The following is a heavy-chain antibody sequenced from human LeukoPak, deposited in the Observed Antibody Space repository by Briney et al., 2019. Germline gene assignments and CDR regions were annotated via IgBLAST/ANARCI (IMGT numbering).Heavy chain of an antibody. Sequence: GGSLRLSCAASGFTFSSYGMHWVRQAPGKGLEWVAFIRYDGSNKYYADSVKGRFTISRDNSKNTLYLQMNSLRAEDTAVYYCAKESYSSSWYWGDAFDIWGQGTMVTVSS. J-gene: IGHJ3*02. V-gene: IGHV3-30*02. CDR3: AKESYSSSWYWGDAFDI. D-gene: IGHD6-13*01. CDR1: GFTFSSYG. CDR2: IRYDGSNK.